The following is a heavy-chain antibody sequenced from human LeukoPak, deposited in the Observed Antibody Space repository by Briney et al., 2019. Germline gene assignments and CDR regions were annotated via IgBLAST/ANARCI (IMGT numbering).Heavy chain of an antibody. CDR2: IYYSGST. CDR1: GGSISSSNW. Sequence: PSETLSLTCAVSGGSISSSNWWSWIRQPPGKGLEWIGYIYYSGSTNYNPSLKSRVTISVDTSKNQFSLKLSSVTAADTAVYYCARVIAAAGSSFDYWGQGTLVIVSS. V-gene: IGHV4-61*01. CDR3: ARVIAAAGSSFDY. D-gene: IGHD6-13*01. J-gene: IGHJ4*02.